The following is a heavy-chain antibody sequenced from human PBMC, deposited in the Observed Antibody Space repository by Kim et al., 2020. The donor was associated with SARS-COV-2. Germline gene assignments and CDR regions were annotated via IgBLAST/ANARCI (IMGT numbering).Heavy chain of an antibody. V-gene: IGHV4-34*01. D-gene: IGHD3-16*02. CDR3: ARGGAYDYVWGSYRYTFDY. CDR2: INHSGST. CDR1: GGSFSGYY. Sequence: SETLSLTCAVYGGSFSGYYWSWIRQPPGKGLEWIGEINHSGSTNYNPSLKSRVTISVDTSKNQFSLKLSSVTAADTAVYYCARGGAYDYVWGSYRYTFDYWGQGTLVTVSS. J-gene: IGHJ4*02.